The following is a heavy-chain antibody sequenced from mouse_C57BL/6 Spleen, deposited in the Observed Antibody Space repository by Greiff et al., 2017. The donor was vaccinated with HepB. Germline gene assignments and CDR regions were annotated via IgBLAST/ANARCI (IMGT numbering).Heavy chain of an antibody. J-gene: IGHJ1*03. CDR1: GYTFTDYY. CDR3: ARIDGYDGYWYFDV. Sequence: EVQLQQSGPVLVKPGASVKMSCKASGYTFTDYYMNWVKQSHGKSLEWIGVINPYNGGTSYNQKFKGKATLTVDKSSSTAYMELNSLTSEDSAVYYCARIDGYDGYWYFDVWGTGTTVTVSS. CDR2: INPYNGGT. V-gene: IGHV1-19*01. D-gene: IGHD2-2*01.